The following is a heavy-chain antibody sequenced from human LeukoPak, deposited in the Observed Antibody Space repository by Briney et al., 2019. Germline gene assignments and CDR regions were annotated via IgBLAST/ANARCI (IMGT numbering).Heavy chain of an antibody. CDR2: IYYSGST. V-gene: IGHV4-59*01. CDR1: GGSISSYY. CDR3: ARSRQYRAFDI. Sequence: PSETLSLTCTVSGGSISSYYWSWIRQPPGKGLEWIGYIYYSGSTNYNPSLKSRVTISVGTSKNQFSLKLSSVTAADTAVYYCARSRQYRAFDIWGQGTMVTVSS. J-gene: IGHJ3*02. D-gene: IGHD2-2*01.